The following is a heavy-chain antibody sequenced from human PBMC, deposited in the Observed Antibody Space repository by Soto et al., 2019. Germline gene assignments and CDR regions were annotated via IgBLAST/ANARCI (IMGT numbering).Heavy chain of an antibody. Sequence: TVSGGSVSSGSYYWSWIRQPPGKGLEWIGYIYYSGSTNYNPSLKSRVTISVDTSKNQFSPKLSSVTAADTAVYYCARDPGYSGYRLYDYWGQGTLVTVSS. CDR2: IYYSGST. CDR3: ARDPGYSGYRLYDY. CDR1: GGSVSSGSYY. V-gene: IGHV4-61*01. D-gene: IGHD5-12*01. J-gene: IGHJ4*02.